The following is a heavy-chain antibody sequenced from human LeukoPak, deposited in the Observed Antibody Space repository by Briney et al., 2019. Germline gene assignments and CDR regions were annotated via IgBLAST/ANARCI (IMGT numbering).Heavy chain of an antibody. Sequence: TGGSLRLSCAASGFTFSGYGMYWVRQAPGKGLEWVALISDDGSKKSYADSVKGRFTISRDSSKNTLYLQMNSLRSEDTAVYYCAKQARRAYYYGSGTYAGSHYFDYWGQGTLVTVSS. J-gene: IGHJ4*02. V-gene: IGHV3-30*18. D-gene: IGHD3-10*01. CDR1: GFTFSGYG. CDR3: AKQARRAYYYGSGTYAGSHYFDY. CDR2: ISDDGSKK.